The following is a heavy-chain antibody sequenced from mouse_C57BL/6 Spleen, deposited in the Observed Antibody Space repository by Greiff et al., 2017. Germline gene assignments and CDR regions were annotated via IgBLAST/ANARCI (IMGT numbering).Heavy chain of an antibody. CDR3: ARSAYYGYYFDY. D-gene: IGHD1-1*01. CDR1: GYTFTSYW. V-gene: IGHV1-64*01. J-gene: IGHJ2*01. Sequence: QVQLQQPGAELVKPGASVKLSCKASGYTFTSYWMHWVKQRPGQGLEWIGMIHPNSGSTNYNEKFKSKATLTVDKSSSTAYMQLSSLTSEDSAVYYCARSAYYGYYFDYWGQGTTLTVSS. CDR2: IHPNSGST.